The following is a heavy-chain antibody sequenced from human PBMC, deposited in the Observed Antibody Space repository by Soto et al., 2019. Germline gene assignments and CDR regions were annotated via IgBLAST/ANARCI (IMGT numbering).Heavy chain of an antibody. J-gene: IGHJ4*02. Sequence: GGSLRLSCAASGFTFSSYAMHGGRQAPGKGLEWVAVISYDGSNKYYADSVKGRFTISRDNSKNTLYLQMNSLRAEDTAVYYCARIPPYGDYGPIDYWGQGTLVTVSS. CDR1: GFTFSSYA. D-gene: IGHD4-17*01. CDR3: ARIPPYGDYGPIDY. CDR2: ISYDGSNK. V-gene: IGHV3-30-3*01.